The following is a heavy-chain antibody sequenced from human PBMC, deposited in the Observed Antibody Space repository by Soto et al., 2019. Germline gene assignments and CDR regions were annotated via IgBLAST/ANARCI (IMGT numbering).Heavy chain of an antibody. Sequence: QVQLVESGGGVVQPGRSLRLSCAASGFTFSSYGMHWVRQAPGKGLEWVAVISYDGSNKYYADSVKGRFTISRDNSKNPLYLQMNSLRAEDTAVYYCAKPGAAQYYYYGMDVWGQGTTVTVSS. V-gene: IGHV3-30*18. CDR2: ISYDGSNK. D-gene: IGHD6-6*01. CDR3: AKPGAAQYYYYGMDV. J-gene: IGHJ6*02. CDR1: GFTFSSYG.